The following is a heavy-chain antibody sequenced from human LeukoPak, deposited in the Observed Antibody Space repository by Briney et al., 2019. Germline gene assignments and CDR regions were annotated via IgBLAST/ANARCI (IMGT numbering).Heavy chain of an antibody. CDR2: ISGSGGST. CDR1: GFTFSSYA. Sequence: TGGSLRLSCAASGFTFSSYAMSWVRQAPGKGLEWVSAISGSGGSTYYADSVKGRFTISRDNSKNTLYLQMNSLRAEDTAVYYCAKGGASSPITGEFDYWGQGTLVTVSS. D-gene: IGHD7-27*01. J-gene: IGHJ4*02. CDR3: AKGGASSPITGEFDY. V-gene: IGHV3-23*01.